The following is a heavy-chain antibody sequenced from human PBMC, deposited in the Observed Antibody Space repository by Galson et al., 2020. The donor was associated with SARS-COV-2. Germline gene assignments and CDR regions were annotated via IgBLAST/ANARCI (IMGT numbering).Heavy chain of an antibody. CDR2: ISYDGSNK. Sequence: GESLKISCAASGFTFSSSGMHWVRQAPGKGLEWVAVISYDGSNKYYADSVKGRFTISRDNSKNTLYLQMNSLRGEDTAVYYCAKDPSGSYFRGPSDYWGQGTLVTVSS. D-gene: IGHD1-26*01. V-gene: IGHV3-30*18. J-gene: IGHJ4*02. CDR3: AKDPSGSYFRGPSDY. CDR1: GFTFSSSG.